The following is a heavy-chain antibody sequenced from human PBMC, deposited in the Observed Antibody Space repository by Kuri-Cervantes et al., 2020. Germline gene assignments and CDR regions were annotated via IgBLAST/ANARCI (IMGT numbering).Heavy chain of an antibody. V-gene: IGHV3-21*01. D-gene: IGHD3-10*01. CDR3: ARDRTFGDLFRSYNWFDP. J-gene: IGHJ5*02. CDR1: GFTFSSYS. CDR2: ISSSSSYI. Sequence: GESLKISCAAPGFTFSSYSMNWVRQAPGKGLEWVSSISSSSSYIYYADSVKGRFTISRDSSQDTLYLQMSSLRIEDTGVYYCARDRTFGDLFRSYNWFDPWGQGTLVTVSS.